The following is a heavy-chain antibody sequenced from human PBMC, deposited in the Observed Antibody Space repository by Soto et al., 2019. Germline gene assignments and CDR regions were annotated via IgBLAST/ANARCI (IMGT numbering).Heavy chain of an antibody. D-gene: IGHD3-3*01. CDR1: GGTFSSYA. J-gene: IGHJ4*02. CDR2: IIPIFGTA. CDR3: ARGALVLRFLEWLPKYYFDY. V-gene: IGHV1-69*12. Sequence: QVQVVQSGAEVKKPGSSVKVSCKASGGTFSSYAISWVRQAPGQGLEWMGGIIPIFGTANYAQKFQGRVTITADESTSTAYMELSSLRSEDSAVYYCARGALVLRFLEWLPKYYFDYWGQGTLVTVSS.